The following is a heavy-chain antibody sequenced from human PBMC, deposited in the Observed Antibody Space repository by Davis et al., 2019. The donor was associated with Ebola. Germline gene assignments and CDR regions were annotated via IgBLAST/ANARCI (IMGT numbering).Heavy chain of an antibody. Sequence: KVSCKASGYSFTNYWITWVRQMPGKGLEWMGRIDPGDSQTNYSPSVQGHITISVDKPFTTSYLQWSSLKASDTAMYYCARPNEYSGYDAWGQGTLVTVSS. CDR1: GYSFTNYW. V-gene: IGHV5-10-1*01. CDR2: IDPGDSQT. CDR3: ARPNEYSGYDA. J-gene: IGHJ5*02. D-gene: IGHD5-12*01.